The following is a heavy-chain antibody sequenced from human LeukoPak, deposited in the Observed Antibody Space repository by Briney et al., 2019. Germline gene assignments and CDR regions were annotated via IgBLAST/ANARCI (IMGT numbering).Heavy chain of an antibody. CDR1: EFPFSSYA. V-gene: IGHV3-23*01. CDR2: ISGSGGST. J-gene: IGHJ4*02. Sequence: GGSLSLSCAASEFPFSSYAMSWVGQAPGKGLEWVSAISGSGGSTYYADSVKGRFTISRDNSKNTLYLQMNSLRAEDTAVYYCARLGWNRNYYGSGSYGFDYWGQGTLVTVSS. D-gene: IGHD3-10*01. CDR3: ARLGWNRNYYGSGSYGFDY.